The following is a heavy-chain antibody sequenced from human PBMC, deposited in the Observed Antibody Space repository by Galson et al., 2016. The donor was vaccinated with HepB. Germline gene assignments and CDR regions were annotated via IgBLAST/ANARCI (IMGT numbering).Heavy chain of an antibody. CDR2: TYYRSKWYN. CDR3: ARVRCSTFRCQNWFDP. V-gene: IGHV6-1*01. J-gene: IGHJ5*02. CDR1: GDSVSSNSAA. D-gene: IGHD2/OR15-2a*01. Sequence: CAISGDSVSSNSAAWTWIRQSPLRGLEWLGRTYYRSKWYNDYAVSVKSRISIHPDTSKNQFSLQLNSVTSEDTAVYYCARVRCSTFRCQNWFDPWGQGTLVTASS.